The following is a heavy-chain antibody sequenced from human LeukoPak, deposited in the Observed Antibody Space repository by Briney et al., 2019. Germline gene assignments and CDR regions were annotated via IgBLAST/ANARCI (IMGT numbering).Heavy chain of an antibody. J-gene: IGHJ6*03. Sequence: SETLTLTCTVSGGSISSYYRSWIRQPAGKGLEWIGRINTSGSTNYNPSLTSRVTMSVDTSKNQFSLKLSSVTAADTAVYYCARDVLSRYCSSTSCSSHYYYSYMDVWGKGTTVTVSS. CDR2: INTSGST. D-gene: IGHD2-2*01. V-gene: IGHV4-4*07. CDR1: GGSISSYY. CDR3: ARDVLSRYCSSTSCSSHYYYSYMDV.